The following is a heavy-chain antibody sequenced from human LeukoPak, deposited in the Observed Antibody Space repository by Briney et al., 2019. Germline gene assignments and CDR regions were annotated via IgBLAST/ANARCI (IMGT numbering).Heavy chain of an antibody. Sequence: PSETLSLTCAVSGGSISSSNWWSWVRQPPGKGLEWIGEIYHSGSTNYNPSLKSRVTLSVDKSKNQFSLKLSSVTAADTAVYYCARVSGTPDGMDVWGQGTTVTVSS. CDR3: ARVSGTPDGMDV. CDR1: GGSISSSNW. CDR2: IYHSGST. D-gene: IGHD1-1*01. J-gene: IGHJ6*02. V-gene: IGHV4-4*02.